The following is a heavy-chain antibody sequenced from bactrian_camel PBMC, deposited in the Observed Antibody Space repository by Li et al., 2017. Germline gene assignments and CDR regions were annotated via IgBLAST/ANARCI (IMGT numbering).Heavy chain of an antibody. Sequence: VQLVESGGGLVQPGGSLRLSCAASGFTFSSYDMSWFRQAPGKEREGVAAIFSGGTYQYYTDSVKGRFTISQDGAKSTLYLQMNSLKPEDTAMYFCAADFTAGTWSRSTAWESWGQGTQVTVS. CDR2: IFSGGTYQ. J-gene: IGHJ4*01. CDR3: AADFTAGTWSRSTAWES. CDR1: GFTFSSYD. V-gene: IGHV3S40*01. D-gene: IGHD6*01.